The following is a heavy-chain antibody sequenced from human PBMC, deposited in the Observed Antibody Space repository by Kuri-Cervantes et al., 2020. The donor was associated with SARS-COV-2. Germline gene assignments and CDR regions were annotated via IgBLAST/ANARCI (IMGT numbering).Heavy chain of an antibody. Sequence: GESLKISCAASGFTFSSYWMSWVRQAPGKGLERVANIKQDGSEKYYVDSVKGRFTISRDNAKNSLYLQMNSLRAEDTAVYYCAFPISGWYGGAFDIWGQGTMVTVSS. D-gene: IGHD6-19*01. CDR1: GFTFSSYW. V-gene: IGHV3-7*01. J-gene: IGHJ3*02. CDR2: IKQDGSEK. CDR3: AFPISGWYGGAFDI.